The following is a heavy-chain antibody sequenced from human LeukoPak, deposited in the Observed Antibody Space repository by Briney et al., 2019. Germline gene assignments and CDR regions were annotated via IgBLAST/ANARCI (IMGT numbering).Heavy chain of an antibody. CDR2: ISAYNGNT. V-gene: IGHV1-18*01. Sequence: ASVKVSCKASGYTFTSYGISWVRQAPGQGLEWMGWISAYNGNTNYAQKLQGRVTMTTDTSTSTAYMELRSLRSDDTAVYYCARVGGITIFGEGPFDYWGQGTLVTVSS. CDR1: GYTFTSYG. D-gene: IGHD3-3*01. CDR3: ARVGGITIFGEGPFDY. J-gene: IGHJ4*02.